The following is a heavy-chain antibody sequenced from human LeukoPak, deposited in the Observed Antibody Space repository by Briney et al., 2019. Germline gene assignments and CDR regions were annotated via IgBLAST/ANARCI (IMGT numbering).Heavy chain of an antibody. D-gene: IGHD6-13*01. V-gene: IGHV1-18*01. J-gene: IGHJ6*02. Sequence: ASVKVSCKASGYTFTSYGISWVRQAPGQGLEWMGWISAYNGNTNYAQKLQGRVTMTTDTSTSTAYMELRSLRSDDTAVYYCARDSGRQLVHLGKYGMDVWGQGTTVTVSS. CDR3: ARDSGRQLVHLGKYGMDV. CDR2: ISAYNGNT. CDR1: GYTFTSYG.